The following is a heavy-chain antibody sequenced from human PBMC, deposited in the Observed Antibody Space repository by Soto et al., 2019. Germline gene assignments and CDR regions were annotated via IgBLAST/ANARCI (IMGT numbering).Heavy chain of an antibody. CDR1: GFSLSNAKMG. J-gene: IGHJ4*02. CDR2: IFSNDEK. D-gene: IGHD3-22*01. V-gene: IGHV2-26*01. Sequence: QVTLKESGPVLVKPTETLTLTCTVSGFSLSNAKMGVSWIRQPPGKALEWLAHIFSNDEKSYNTSLKNRVTISKDTSKRQVVLSMTNMDPVDTATYYCAAGAYYSSYWGQGTLVTVSS. CDR3: AAGAYYSSY.